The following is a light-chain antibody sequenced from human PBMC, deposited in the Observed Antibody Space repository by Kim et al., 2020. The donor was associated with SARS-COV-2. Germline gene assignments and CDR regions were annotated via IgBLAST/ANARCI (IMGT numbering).Light chain of an antibody. CDR3: QQRSNWPT. CDR1: QSVSSY. CDR2: DAS. Sequence: LFLSPVERPTLSCRASQSVSSYLAWYQQKPGQAPRLLIYDASNRATGIPARFSGSGSGTDFTLTISSLEPEDFAVYYCQQRSNWPTFGQGTKLEI. J-gene: IGKJ2*01. V-gene: IGKV3-11*01.